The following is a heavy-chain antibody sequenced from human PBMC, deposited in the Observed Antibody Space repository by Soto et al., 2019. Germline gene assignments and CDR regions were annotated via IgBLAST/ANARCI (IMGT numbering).Heavy chain of an antibody. D-gene: IGHD3-22*01. CDR2: INQSGST. J-gene: IGHJ6*01. V-gene: IGHV4-34*01. CDR1: GVSFGGYY. CDR3: ARGRYSDSSGFYDVIAICGKSTMGIVSAGM. Sequence: PSETLSLTSTVYGVSFGGYYWNWIRLPPWKGLERIGQINQSGSTNYSPSLKSRVTVSVDTSNNQFSLKLHSVTAADTAVYYCARGRYSDSSGFYDVIAICGKSTMGIVSAGM.